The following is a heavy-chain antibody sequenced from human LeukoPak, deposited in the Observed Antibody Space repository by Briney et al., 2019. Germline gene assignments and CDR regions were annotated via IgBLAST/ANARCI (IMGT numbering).Heavy chain of an antibody. V-gene: IGHV4-59*01. CDR3: ARGVYRDGYNL. CDR2: IYYSGST. CDR1: GGSISSYY. J-gene: IGHJ4*02. D-gene: IGHD5-24*01. Sequence: SSETLSLTCTVSGGSISSYYWSWIRQPPGKGLEWIGYIYYSGSTNYNPSLKSRVTISVDTSKNQFSLKLSSVTAADTAVYYCARGVYRDGYNLWGQGTLVTVSS.